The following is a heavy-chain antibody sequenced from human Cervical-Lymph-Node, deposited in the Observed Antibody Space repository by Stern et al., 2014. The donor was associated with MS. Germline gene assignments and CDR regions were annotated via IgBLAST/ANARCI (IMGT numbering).Heavy chain of an antibody. D-gene: IGHD6-19*01. V-gene: IGHV1-24*01. CDR3: ASAVTGLNYYFHALDV. CDR2: SSPEDGET. CDR1: GYTLNDLS. J-gene: IGHJ6*02. Sequence: DQLVESGAEVKKPGASVKVSCKVSGYTLNDLSLHWVRQAPGEGLEWMGGSSPEDGETIFAQGLQGRVTVTEDTSTDTAYMELSSLRSEDTAVYYCASAVTGLNYYFHALDVWGQGPTVTVSS.